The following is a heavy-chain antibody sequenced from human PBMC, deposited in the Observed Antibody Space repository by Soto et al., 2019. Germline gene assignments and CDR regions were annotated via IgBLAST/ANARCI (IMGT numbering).Heavy chain of an antibody. J-gene: IGHJ4*02. D-gene: IGHD3-22*01. Sequence: QVQLVQSGAEVKKPGASVKVSCKASGYTFTSYYMHWVRQAPGQGLEWMGIINPSGGSTSYAQKFQGRVTMTRDTSTSTVYMELSSLRSEDTAVYYCASAEIHQPPDYYDSSGYPDYWGQGTLVTVSS. CDR2: INPSGGST. CDR1: GYTFTSYY. V-gene: IGHV1-46*01. CDR3: ASAEIHQPPDYYDSSGYPDY.